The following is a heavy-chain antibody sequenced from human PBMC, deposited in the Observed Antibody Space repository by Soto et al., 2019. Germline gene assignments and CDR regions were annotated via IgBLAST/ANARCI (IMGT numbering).Heavy chain of an antibody. CDR1: GGSFSGYI. J-gene: IGHJ4*02. CDR2: INHSGST. CDR3: ARHFSVDYFDY. Sequence: SETLSLTCAVQGGSFSGYIWTWIRQPPGKGLQWIGQINHSGSTYYNPSLKSRVTISVDRSKNQFSLKRSSVTAADTAVYYCARHFSVDYFDYWGQGALVTVSS. V-gene: IGHV4-34*01.